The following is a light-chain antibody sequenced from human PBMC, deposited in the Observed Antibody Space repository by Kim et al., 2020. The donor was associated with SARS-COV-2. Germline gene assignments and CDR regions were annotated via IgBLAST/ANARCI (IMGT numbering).Light chain of an antibody. CDR3: QAWDSGTAVV. Sequence: SPEQTARLTCSGDKLGDKYVFWYQQKPGQSPVLVIYQDTKRPSGIPERFSASNSGNTATLTISGTQATDEADYYCQAWDSGTAVVFGGGTQLTVL. CDR2: QDT. V-gene: IGLV3-1*01. J-gene: IGLJ2*01. CDR1: KLGDKY.